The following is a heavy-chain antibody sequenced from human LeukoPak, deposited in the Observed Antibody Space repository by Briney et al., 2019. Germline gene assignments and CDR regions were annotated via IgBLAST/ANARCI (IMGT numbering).Heavy chain of an antibody. CDR3: APAIRSDP. V-gene: IGHV3-48*02. D-gene: IGHD2-21*01. J-gene: IGHJ5*02. Sequence: GGSLRLSCAASGFTFSSYSMNWVRQAPGKGLEWVSHITASGTAMFYADSVKGRFTISRDNAKNSLYLQMNSLRDEDTAVYYCAPAIRSDPWGQGTLVTVSS. CDR1: GFTFSSYS. CDR2: ITASGTAM.